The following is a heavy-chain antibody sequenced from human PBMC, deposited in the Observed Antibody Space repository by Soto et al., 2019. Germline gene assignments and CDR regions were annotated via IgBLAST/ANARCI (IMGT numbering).Heavy chain of an antibody. V-gene: IGHV3-23*01. CDR1: GFTFSSYA. CDR3: ARGLTGYYRPGGYYYMDV. Sequence: GGSLRLSCAASGFTFSSYAMSWVRQAPGKGLEWVSDISGSGGSTYYADSVKGRFTISRDNAKNTLYLQMNSLRAEDTAVYYCARGLTGYYRPGGYYYMDVWGKGTTVTVSS. D-gene: IGHD3-9*01. CDR2: ISGSGGST. J-gene: IGHJ6*03.